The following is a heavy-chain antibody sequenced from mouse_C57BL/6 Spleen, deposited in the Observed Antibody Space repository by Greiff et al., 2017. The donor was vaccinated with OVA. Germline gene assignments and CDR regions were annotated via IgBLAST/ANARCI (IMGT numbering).Heavy chain of an antibody. V-gene: IGHV5-17*01. D-gene: IGHD4-1*01. CDR3: ARGLGFDY. J-gene: IGHJ2*01. CDR1: GFPFSDYG. Sequence: DVHLVESGGGLVKPGGSLKLSCAASGFPFSDYGMHWVRQAPEKGLEWVAYISSGSSTIYYADTVKGRFTISRDNAKNTLCLQMTSLRSEDTAMYYCARGLGFDYWGQGTTLTVSS. CDR2: ISSGSSTI.